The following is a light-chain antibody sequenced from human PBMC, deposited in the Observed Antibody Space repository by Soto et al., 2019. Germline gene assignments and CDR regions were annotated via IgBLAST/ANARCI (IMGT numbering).Light chain of an antibody. CDR1: SSNIGSHT. CDR3: AAWDASLSGLV. Sequence: QSVLTQPPSASGTPGQRVTISCSGSSSNIGSHTVSWFQHLPGTAPKLLIYSNDQRPSGVPDRFSGSKSDTSASLAISGLQDEDEADYYCAAWDASLSGLVFGGGTKLTVL. J-gene: IGLJ3*02. CDR2: SND. V-gene: IGLV1-44*01.